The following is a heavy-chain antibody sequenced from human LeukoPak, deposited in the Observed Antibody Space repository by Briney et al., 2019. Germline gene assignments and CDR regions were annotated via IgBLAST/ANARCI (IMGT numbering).Heavy chain of an antibody. V-gene: IGHV3-23*01. CDR3: TKASAARCIGVFCYPFGH. CDR2: TVGIGPDT. CDR1: GFTFSSYA. Sequence: GGSLRLSCAASGFTFSSYAMHWVRQAPGKGLEWVAATVGIGPDTYHADSVKGRFTISRDNSKNILYLQMNSLRVEDTAVYYCTKASAARCIGVFCYPFGHWGQGTLVTVSS. D-gene: IGHD2-15*01. J-gene: IGHJ4*02.